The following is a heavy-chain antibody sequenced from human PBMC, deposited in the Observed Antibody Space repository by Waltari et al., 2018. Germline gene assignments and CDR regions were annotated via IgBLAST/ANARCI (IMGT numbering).Heavy chain of an antibody. J-gene: IGHJ4*02. CDR3: ATPFYNWDDPLHS. CDR1: GITFRKYA. CDR2: ITVGDDT. V-gene: IGHV3-23*01. D-gene: IGHD1-20*01. Sequence: EVQLLESGGDLVQPGGSLRPSCAASGITFRKYAINWVRLAPGTGLEWVSAITVGDDTYYADSVKGRFTISRDTSKDTVHLQMNGLRAEDTAVYYCATPFYNWDDPLHSWGQGTLVTVSS.